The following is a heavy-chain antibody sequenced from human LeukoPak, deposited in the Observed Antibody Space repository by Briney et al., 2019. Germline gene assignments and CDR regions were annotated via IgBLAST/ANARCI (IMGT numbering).Heavy chain of an antibody. J-gene: IGHJ3*02. V-gene: IGHV1-8*03. D-gene: IGHD2-2*01. CDR1: GYTFTSYD. Sequence: ASVKVSCKASGYTFTSYDINWVRQATGQGLEWMGWMNPNSGNTGYAQKFQGRVTITRNTSISIAYMELSSLRSEDTAVYYCARWCSNANCYVDDAFDIWGQGTMVTVSS. CDR2: MNPNSGNT. CDR3: ARWCSNANCYVDDAFDI.